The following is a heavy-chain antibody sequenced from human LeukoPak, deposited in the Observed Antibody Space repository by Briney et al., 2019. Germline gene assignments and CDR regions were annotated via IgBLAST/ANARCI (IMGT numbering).Heavy chain of an antibody. Sequence: GESLKISSKGSGYSFTNHWIVWVRQMPGKGLEWMGIIYPGDSDTRYSPSFQGQVTISADKSISTAYLQWSSLKASDTAMYYCARRVVDYYEAAFDIWGQGTMVTVSS. J-gene: IGHJ3*02. CDR2: IYPGDSDT. V-gene: IGHV5-51*01. D-gene: IGHD3-22*01. CDR1: GYSFTNHW. CDR3: ARRVVDYYEAAFDI.